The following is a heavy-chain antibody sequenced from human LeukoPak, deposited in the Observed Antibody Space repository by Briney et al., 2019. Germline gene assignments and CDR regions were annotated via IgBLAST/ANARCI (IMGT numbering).Heavy chain of an antibody. CDR1: GGSFSGYY. Sequence: PSETLSLTCAVYGGSFSGYYWSWIRQPPGKGLEWIGEINHSGSTNYNPSLKSRVTISVDTSKNQFSLKLSSVTAADTAVYYCARGRFSDYWGQGTLVTVSS. CDR3: ARGRFSDY. J-gene: IGHJ4*02. CDR2: INHSGST. V-gene: IGHV4-34*01.